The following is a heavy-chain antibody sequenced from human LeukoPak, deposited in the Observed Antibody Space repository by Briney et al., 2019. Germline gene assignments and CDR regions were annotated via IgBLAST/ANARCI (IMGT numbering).Heavy chain of an antibody. CDR1: GGSLSGYY. Sequence: SETLSLTCAVYGGSLSGYYWSWIRQPPGKGLEWIGEINHSGSTNYNPSLKSRVTISVDTSKNQFSLKLSSVTAADTAVYYCARRSSSWYLGYFQHWGQGTLVTVSS. CDR2: INHSGST. CDR3: ARRSSSWYLGYFQH. D-gene: IGHD6-13*01. J-gene: IGHJ1*01. V-gene: IGHV4-34*01.